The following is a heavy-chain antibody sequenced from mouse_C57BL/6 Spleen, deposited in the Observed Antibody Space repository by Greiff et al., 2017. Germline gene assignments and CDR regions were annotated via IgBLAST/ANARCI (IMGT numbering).Heavy chain of an antibody. D-gene: IGHD1-1*01. Sequence: EVPLVESGGGLVKPGGSLKLSCAASGFTFSDYGMHWVRQAPEKGLEWVAYISSGSSTIYYADTVKGRFTISRDNAKNTLFLQMTSLRSEDMTMYYCARGNLYYGSRYFDVWGTGTTVTVSS. CDR2: ISSGSSTI. J-gene: IGHJ1*03. CDR1: GFTFSDYG. CDR3: ARGNLYYGSRYFDV. V-gene: IGHV5-17*01.